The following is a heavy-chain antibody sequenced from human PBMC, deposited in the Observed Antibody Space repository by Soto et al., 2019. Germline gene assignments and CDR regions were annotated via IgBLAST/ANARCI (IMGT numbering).Heavy chain of an antibody. CDR2: IYFDGITT. V-gene: IGHV3-74*01. D-gene: IGHD1-26*01. Sequence: GGSLRLSCTASGFTFNTHWIHWVRQAPWKGLVWVSRIYFDGITTNYADSVKGRLTVSRDNAKNTVYLHVNTLRDEDTAVYYCARGGEMGVEYWGQGTLVAVSS. CDR3: ARGGEMGVEY. CDR1: GFTFNTHW. J-gene: IGHJ4*02.